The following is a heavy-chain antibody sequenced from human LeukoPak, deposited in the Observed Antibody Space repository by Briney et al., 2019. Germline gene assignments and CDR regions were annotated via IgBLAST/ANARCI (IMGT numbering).Heavy chain of an antibody. CDR3: DGGDSSGYSFDPVFDY. D-gene: IGHD3-22*01. Sequence: SETLSLTCTVSGSSISSSSYYWGWIRQPPGKGLEWIGSIYYSGSTYYNPSLKSRVTISVDTSKNQFSLKLSSVTAADTAVYYCDGGDSSGYSFDPVFDYWGQGTLVTVSS. CDR2: IYYSGST. CDR1: GSSISSSSYY. J-gene: IGHJ4*02. V-gene: IGHV4-39*01.